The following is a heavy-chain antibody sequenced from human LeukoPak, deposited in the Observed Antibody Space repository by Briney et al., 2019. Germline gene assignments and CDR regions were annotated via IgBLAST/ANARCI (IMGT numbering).Heavy chain of an antibody. Sequence: GGSLRLSCAASGFTFSTYSMNWVRQAPGKGLEWLSSISGSSSYIYYADSVKGRFTISRDNAQNSLYLQMNSLRAEDTAVYYCGRGPPSDWWGQGTLVTVSS. CDR3: GRGPPSDW. J-gene: IGHJ4*02. CDR2: ISGSSSYI. CDR1: GFTFSTYS. V-gene: IGHV3-21*01.